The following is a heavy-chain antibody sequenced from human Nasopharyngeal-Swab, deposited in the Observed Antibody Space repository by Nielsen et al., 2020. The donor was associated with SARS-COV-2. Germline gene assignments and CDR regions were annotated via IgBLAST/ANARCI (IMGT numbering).Heavy chain of an antibody. J-gene: IGHJ4*02. D-gene: IGHD2-15*01. V-gene: IGHV3-73*01. CDR3: TRCGGSCYAGRDY. CDR1: GFTFSDSA. Sequence: GESLKIFCAASGFTFSDSAVHWVRQASGKGLEWVGRVRSKANNYATAYAASVKGRFTISRDDSKNTAYLQMNSLKTEDTAVYYCTRCGGSCYAGRDYWGQGTLVTVSS. CDR2: VRSKANNYAT.